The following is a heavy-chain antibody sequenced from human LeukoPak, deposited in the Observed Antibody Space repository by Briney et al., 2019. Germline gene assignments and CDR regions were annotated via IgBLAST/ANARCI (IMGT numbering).Heavy chain of an antibody. D-gene: IGHD3-22*01. CDR2: LSGSGGTT. CDR1: GFTFSDYT. V-gene: IGHV3-23*01. Sequence: LSGGSLRLSCAASGFTFSDYTINWVRQAPGKGLEWVSGLSGSGGTTYYADSVKGRFTISRDNSKNTLYLQMDSLRAEDTAVYFCARAMMVVANLWGVYDYWGQGTLVTVSS. CDR3: ARAMMVVANLWGVYDY. J-gene: IGHJ4*02.